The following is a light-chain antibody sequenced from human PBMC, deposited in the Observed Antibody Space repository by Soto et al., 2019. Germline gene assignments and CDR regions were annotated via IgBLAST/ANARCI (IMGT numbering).Light chain of an antibody. CDR3: NSYTSSNTYV. J-gene: IGLJ1*01. CDR1: SSDFGAHNF. CDR2: EVS. Sequence: QSALTQPASVSGSPGQAITISCSGSSSDFGAHNFVSWYQHHPGKAPKLMIYEVSNRPSGVSNRFSGSKSGNTASLTISGLQAEDEADYYCNSYTSSNTYVFGSGTKVTV. V-gene: IGLV2-14*01.